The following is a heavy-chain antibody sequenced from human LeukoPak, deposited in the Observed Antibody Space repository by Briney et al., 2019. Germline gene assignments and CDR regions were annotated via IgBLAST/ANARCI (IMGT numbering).Heavy chain of an antibody. V-gene: IGHV3-23*01. CDR1: GFTFSSYA. Sequence: GGSLRLSCAASGFTFSSYAMSWVRQAPGKGLEWVSAISGSGGSTYYADSVKGRFTISRDNSKNALYLQMNSLRAEDTAVYYCATIFSSSWTEDYWGQGTLVTVSS. D-gene: IGHD6-13*01. CDR2: ISGSGGST. J-gene: IGHJ4*02. CDR3: ATIFSSSWTEDY.